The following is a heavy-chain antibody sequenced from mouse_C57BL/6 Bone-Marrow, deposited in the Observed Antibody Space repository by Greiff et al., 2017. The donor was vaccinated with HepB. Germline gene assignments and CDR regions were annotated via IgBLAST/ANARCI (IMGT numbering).Heavy chain of an antibody. D-gene: IGHD1-1*01. Sequence: VQLQQSGPELVKPGASVKMSCKASGYTFTDYNMHWVKQSHGKSLEWIGYINPNNGGTSYNQKFKGKATLTVNKSSSTAYMELRSLTSEDSAVYYCAGYYYGIYWYFDVWGTGTTVTVSS. V-gene: IGHV1-22*01. CDR3: AGYYYGIYWYFDV. CDR1: GYTFTDYN. CDR2: INPNNGGT. J-gene: IGHJ1*03.